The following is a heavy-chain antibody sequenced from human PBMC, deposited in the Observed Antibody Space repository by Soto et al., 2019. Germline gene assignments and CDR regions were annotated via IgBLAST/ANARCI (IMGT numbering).Heavy chain of an antibody. Sequence: SETLSLTCTVSGGSISSSSYYWGWIRQPPGKGLEWIGSIYYSGSTYYNPSLKSRVTISVDTSKNQFSLKLSSVTAADTAVYYCARLNGWIFGVDYYYYGMDVWGQGTTVTVSS. V-gene: IGHV4-39*01. J-gene: IGHJ6*02. CDR3: ARLNGWIFGVDYYYYGMDV. D-gene: IGHD3-3*01. CDR2: IYYSGST. CDR1: GGSISSSSYY.